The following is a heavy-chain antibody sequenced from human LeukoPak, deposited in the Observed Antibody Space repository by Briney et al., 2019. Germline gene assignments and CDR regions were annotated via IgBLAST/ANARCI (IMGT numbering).Heavy chain of an antibody. V-gene: IGHV4-61*02. D-gene: IGHD3-22*01. CDR3: ASATYYYDSSGYKHDAFDI. J-gene: IGHJ3*02. CDR2: IYTSGST. CDR1: GGSISSGSYY. Sequence: SQTLSLTCTVSGGSISSGSYYWSWIRQPAGKGLEWIGRIYTSGSTNYNPSLKSRVTISVDTSKNQFSLKLSSVTAADTAVYYCASATYYYDSSGYKHDAFDIWGQGTMVTVSS.